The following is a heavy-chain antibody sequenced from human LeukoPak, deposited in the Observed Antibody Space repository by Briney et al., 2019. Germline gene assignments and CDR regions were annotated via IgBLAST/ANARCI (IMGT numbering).Heavy chain of an antibody. CDR3: AKGLRLRYFDWLPLPGYFDY. D-gene: IGHD3-9*01. V-gene: IGHV3-23*01. CDR2: ISGSGGST. J-gene: IGHJ4*02. Sequence: GGSLRLSCAASGFTFSSYAMSWVRQAPGKGLEWVSAISGSGGSTYYADSVKGRFTISRDNSKNTLYLQMNSLRAEDTAVYYCAKGLRLRYFDWLPLPGYFDYWGQGTLVTVSS. CDR1: GFTFSSYA.